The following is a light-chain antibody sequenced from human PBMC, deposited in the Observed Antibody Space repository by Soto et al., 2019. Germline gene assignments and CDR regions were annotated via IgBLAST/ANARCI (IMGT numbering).Light chain of an antibody. CDR1: QPVSSNG. Sequence: SVAVWQGERATLSCRARQPVSSNGLAWCQQRPGQAPRLLICGASTRAAGIPDRFSGSGSGTDFTLTSSRLEPEDFAVYYCQQYGSSGTFGQGTKVDI. CDR2: GAS. J-gene: IGKJ1*01. V-gene: IGKV3-20*01. CDR3: QQYGSSGT.